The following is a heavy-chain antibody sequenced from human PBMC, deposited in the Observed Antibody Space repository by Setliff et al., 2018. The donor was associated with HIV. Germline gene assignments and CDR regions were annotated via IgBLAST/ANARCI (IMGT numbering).Heavy chain of an antibody. V-gene: IGHV3-72*01. CDR1: GFTFSDHY. Sequence: GGSLRLSCAASGFTFSDHYMYWVRQAPGKGLEWVGRSRNKANSYTTEYGASVKGRFTISRDDSKNSLYLQMDSLRAEDTAVYYCARVDREIIGTFCHMGVWGKGTTVTVSS. CDR3: ARVDREIIGTFCHMGV. D-gene: IGHD6-13*01. J-gene: IGHJ6*03. CDR2: SRNKANSYTT.